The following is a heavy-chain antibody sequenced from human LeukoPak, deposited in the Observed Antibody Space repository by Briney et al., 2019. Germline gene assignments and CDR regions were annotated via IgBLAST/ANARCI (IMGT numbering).Heavy chain of an antibody. CDR1: GFTFSNYW. CDR2: ISSSGSTI. J-gene: IGHJ4*02. V-gene: IGHV3-11*01. CDR3: ARGTLYYYDSSGYYAY. Sequence: GGSLRLSCAASGFTFSNYWMTWVRQAPGKGLEWVSYISSSGSTIYYADSVKGRFTISRDNAKNSLYLQMNSLRAEDTAVYYCARGTLYYYDSSGYYAYWGQGTLVTVSS. D-gene: IGHD3-22*01.